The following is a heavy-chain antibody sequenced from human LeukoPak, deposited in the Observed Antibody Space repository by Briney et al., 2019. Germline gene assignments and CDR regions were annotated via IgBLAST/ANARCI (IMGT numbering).Heavy chain of an antibody. Sequence: GGSLRLSCAASGFTFDGYAMHWVRQAPGKGLEWVSGISWNSGSIGYADSVKGRFTISRDNAKNSLYLRMNSLRAEDTALYYCAKDIRHYDSSGYWYYFDYWGQGTLVTVSS. CDR3: AKDIRHYDSSGYWYYFDY. V-gene: IGHV3-9*01. D-gene: IGHD3-22*01. CDR1: GFTFDGYA. J-gene: IGHJ4*02. CDR2: ISWNSGSI.